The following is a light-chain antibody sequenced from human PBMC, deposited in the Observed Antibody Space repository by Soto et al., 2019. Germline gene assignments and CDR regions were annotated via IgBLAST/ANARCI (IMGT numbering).Light chain of an antibody. Sequence: EIVMTQSPAILSMSPGERATLSCRASETISSNLVWYQQKPGQAPRLLIHGASTRATGIPARFSGSGSGTEFTLTISSLQSEDFAVYYCQQYKNWPRTFGQGTKVEIK. V-gene: IGKV3D-15*01. CDR1: ETISSN. CDR3: QQYKNWPRT. CDR2: GAS. J-gene: IGKJ1*01.